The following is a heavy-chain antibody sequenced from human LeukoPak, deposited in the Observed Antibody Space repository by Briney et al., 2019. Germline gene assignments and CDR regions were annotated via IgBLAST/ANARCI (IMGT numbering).Heavy chain of an antibody. CDR3: ASRRSLYYYDSSAIFDY. CDR1: GFTFSSYS. D-gene: IGHD3-22*01. Sequence: GGSLRLSCAASGFTFSSYSMNWVRQAPGKGLEWVSSISSSSSYIYYADSVKGRFTISRDNAKNSLYLQMNSLRAEDTAVYYCASRRSLYYYDSSAIFDYWGQGTLVTVSS. V-gene: IGHV3-21*01. CDR2: ISSSSSYI. J-gene: IGHJ4*02.